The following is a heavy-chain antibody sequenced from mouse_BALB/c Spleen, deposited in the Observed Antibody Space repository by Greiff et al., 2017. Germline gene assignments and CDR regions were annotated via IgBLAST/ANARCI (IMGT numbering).Heavy chain of an antibody. D-gene: IGHD3-3*01. CDR3: EREWDSRGAMDY. Sequence: EVKLMESGGGLVKPGGSLKLSCAASGFTFSDYYLYWVRQTPEKRLEWVATISDGGSYTYYPDSVTGRFTISRANAKNNLYLQMSSLKSEDTAMCLREREWDSRGAMDYWGQGTSVTVSS. V-gene: IGHV5-4*02. CDR1: GFTFSDYY. CDR2: ISDGGSYT. J-gene: IGHJ4*01.